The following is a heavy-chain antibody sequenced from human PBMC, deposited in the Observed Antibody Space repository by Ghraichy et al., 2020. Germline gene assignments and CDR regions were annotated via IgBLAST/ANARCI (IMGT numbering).Heavy chain of an antibody. D-gene: IGHD3-22*01. Sequence: ASVKVSCKASGYTFTSYYMHWVRQAPGQGLEWMGIINPSGGSTSYAQKFQGRVTMTRDTSTSTVYMELSSLRSEDTAVYYCAREGYDSSGSLDAFDIWGQGTMVTVSS. V-gene: IGHV1-46*01. J-gene: IGHJ3*02. CDR3: AREGYDSSGSLDAFDI. CDR1: GYTFTSYY. CDR2: INPSGGST.